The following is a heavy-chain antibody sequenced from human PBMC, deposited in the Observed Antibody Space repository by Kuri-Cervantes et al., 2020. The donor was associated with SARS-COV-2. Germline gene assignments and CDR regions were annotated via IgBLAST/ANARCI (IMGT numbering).Heavy chain of an antibody. Sequence: SETLSLTCTVSGGSISSYYWSWIRQPPGKGLEWIGYIYYSGSTNYNPSLKSRVTISVDTSKNQFSLKLSSVTAADTAVYYCARGSRDLGITMIESWGQGTLVTVSS. CDR3: ARGSRDLGITMIES. V-gene: IGHV4-59*01. CDR2: IYYSGST. J-gene: IGHJ4*02. D-gene: IGHD3-22*01. CDR1: GGSISSYY.